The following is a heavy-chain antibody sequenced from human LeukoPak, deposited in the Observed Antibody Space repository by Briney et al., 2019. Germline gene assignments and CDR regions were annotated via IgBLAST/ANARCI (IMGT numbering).Heavy chain of an antibody. J-gene: IGHJ4*02. V-gene: IGHV1-24*01. CDR1: GYTLTELS. D-gene: IGHD5-12*01. Sequence: ASVKVSCKVSGYTLTELSMHWVRQAPGKGLEWMGGFDPEDGETIYAQKFQGRVTMTEDTSTDTAYMELSSLRSEDTAAYYCATVGYSGYVYYFDYWGQGTLVTVSS. CDR2: FDPEDGET. CDR3: ATVGYSGYVYYFDY.